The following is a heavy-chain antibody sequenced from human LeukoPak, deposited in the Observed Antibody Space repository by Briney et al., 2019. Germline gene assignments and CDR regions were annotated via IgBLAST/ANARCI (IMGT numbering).Heavy chain of an antibody. V-gene: IGHV3-30*18. D-gene: IGHD2-15*01. CDR1: GFTFSSYG. J-gene: IGHJ4*02. CDR3: AKDRGYCSGGSCLYFDY. CDR2: ISYDGSNK. Sequence: GGSLRLSCAASGFTFSSYGMHWVRQAPGKGLEWVAVISYDGSNKYYADSVKGRFTISRDNSKNTLYLQMDSLRAEDTAVYYCAKDRGYCSGGSCLYFDYWGQGTLVTVSS.